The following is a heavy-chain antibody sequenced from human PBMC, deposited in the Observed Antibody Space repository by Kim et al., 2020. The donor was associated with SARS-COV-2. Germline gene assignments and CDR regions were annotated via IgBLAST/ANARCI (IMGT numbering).Heavy chain of an antibody. J-gene: IGHJ4*02. V-gene: IGHV3-23*01. Sequence: DSVKGRFTISRDNSKNTLYLQMNSLRAEDTAVYYCAKVRPIAVAGQYFDYWGQGTLVTVSS. CDR3: AKVRPIAVAGQYFDY. D-gene: IGHD6-19*01.